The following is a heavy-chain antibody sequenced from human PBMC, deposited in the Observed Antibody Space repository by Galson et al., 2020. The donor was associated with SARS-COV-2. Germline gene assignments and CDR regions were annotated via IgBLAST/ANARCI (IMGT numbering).Heavy chain of an antibody. V-gene: IGHV5-51*01. CDR1: GYSFSTYW. CDR2: IYPGDSKT. Sequence: GESLKISCKGSGYSFSTYWIAWVRQMPGKGLEWMGIIYPGDSKTRYSPSFQGQVIISADKSISTAYLQWSSLEASDTAMYYCARSAGCSTTSCGMDVWGKGTTVTVSS. D-gene: IGHD2-2*01. J-gene: IGHJ6*04. CDR3: ARSAGCSTTSCGMDV.